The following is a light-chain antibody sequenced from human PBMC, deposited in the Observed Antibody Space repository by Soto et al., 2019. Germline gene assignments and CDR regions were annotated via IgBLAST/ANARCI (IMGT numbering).Light chain of an antibody. Sequence: ESVLTQSPGTLSLSPGERATLSCRASQTVNSGYLAWYQQKPGQAPRLLIYGASSRATGIPDRFSGSGSATDFTLTISRLEPEDFAVYYCQQYGSLPFTFGQGTRLEIK. CDR1: QTVNSGY. CDR2: GAS. CDR3: QQYGSLPFT. J-gene: IGKJ2*01. V-gene: IGKV3-20*01.